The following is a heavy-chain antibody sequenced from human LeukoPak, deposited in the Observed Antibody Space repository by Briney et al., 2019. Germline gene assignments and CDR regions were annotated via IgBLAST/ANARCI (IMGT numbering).Heavy chain of an antibody. Sequence: GGSLRLSCAASGFTFSSYAMQWVRQAPGKGLEWVAVISFDGSRKYYADSVKGRFTISRDNSKNTLYLQMNRLRIEDTAVYYCAKDRGGSYDAFDIWGQGTMVTVSS. CDR3: AKDRGGSYDAFDI. CDR2: ISFDGSRK. V-gene: IGHV3-30-3*01. J-gene: IGHJ3*02. D-gene: IGHD1-26*01. CDR1: GFTFSSYA.